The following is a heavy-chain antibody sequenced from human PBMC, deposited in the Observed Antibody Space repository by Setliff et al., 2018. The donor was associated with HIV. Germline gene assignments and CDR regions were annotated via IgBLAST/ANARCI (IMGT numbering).Heavy chain of an antibody. CDR1: GFTFSTYS. D-gene: IGHD1-26*01. J-gene: IGHJ4*02. Sequence: GGSLRLSCAASGFTFSTYSMVWVRQAPGKGLEWVSGVGGAYDGNTYHADSVKGRFTIFRENSKNILYLQMSNLRAEDTALYYCAKVMITTTWAFDFWGQGTTVTVSS. CDR2: VGGAYDGNT. CDR3: AKVMITTTWAFDF. V-gene: IGHV3-23*01.